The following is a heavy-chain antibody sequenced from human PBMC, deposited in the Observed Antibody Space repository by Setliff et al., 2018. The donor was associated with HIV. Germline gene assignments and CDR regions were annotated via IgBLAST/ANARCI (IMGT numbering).Heavy chain of an antibody. CDR1: GYTFTGYY. J-gene: IGHJ2*01. CDR3: ARDDHYYDMGSILSDWFFDL. V-gene: IGHV1-69*13. Sequence: SVKVSCKASGYTFTGYYMHWVRQAPGQGLEWMGGVIPIFGSTTYAQKFQDRVTITADESKDTVEMELSSLTSEDTAVYYCARDDHYYDMGSILSDWFFDLWDRGTLVTVSS. CDR2: VIPIFGST. D-gene: IGHD3-22*01.